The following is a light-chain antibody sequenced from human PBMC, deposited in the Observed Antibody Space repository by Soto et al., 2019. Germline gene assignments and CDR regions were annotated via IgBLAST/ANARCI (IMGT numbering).Light chain of an antibody. CDR1: QSVSSSY. CDR2: GAS. CDR3: QQYGSSPRT. V-gene: IGKV3-20*01. J-gene: IGKJ1*01. Sequence: EIVLTQSPGTLSLSPGERATLSCRASQSVSSSYLAWYQQKPGQAPRLPIYGASSRATGIPDRFSGSGSGTDFTLTISRLEPEDFAVSYCQQYGSSPRTFGQGTKVEIK.